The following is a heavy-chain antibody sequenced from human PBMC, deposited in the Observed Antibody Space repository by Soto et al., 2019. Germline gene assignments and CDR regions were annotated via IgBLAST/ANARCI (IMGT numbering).Heavy chain of an antibody. Sequence: RLSCAASGFTFSSYGMPWVRQAPGKGLEWVAVISYDGSNKYYADSVKGRFTISRDNSKNTLYLQMNSLRAEDTAVYYCAKDPVTAMAYYYYGMDVWGQGTTVTVS. J-gene: IGHJ6*02. CDR1: GFTFSSYG. CDR2: ISYDGSNK. D-gene: IGHD5-18*01. CDR3: AKDPVTAMAYYYYGMDV. V-gene: IGHV3-30*18.